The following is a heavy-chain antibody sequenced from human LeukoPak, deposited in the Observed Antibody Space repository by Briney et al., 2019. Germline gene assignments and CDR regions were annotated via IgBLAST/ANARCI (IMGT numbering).Heavy chain of an antibody. CDR1: GYTFTGYY. CDR2: INPNSGGT. V-gene: IGHV1-2*02. J-gene: IGHJ6*02. CDR3: ASSGNKGLELGIANYYYYGMDV. D-gene: IGHD7-27*01. Sequence: ASVKVSCKASGYTFTGYYMHWVRQAPGQGLEWMGWINPNSGGTNYAQKFQGRVTMTRDTSISTAYMELSRLRSDDTAVYYCASSGNKGLELGIANYYYYGMDVWGQGTTVTVSS.